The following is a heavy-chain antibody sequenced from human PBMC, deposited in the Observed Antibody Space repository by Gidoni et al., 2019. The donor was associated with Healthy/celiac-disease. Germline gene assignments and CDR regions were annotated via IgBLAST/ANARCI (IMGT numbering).Heavy chain of an antibody. J-gene: IGHJ4*02. Sequence: QVQLVQSGAEVKKPGASVTVSCQASGYTFTGYYMHWVRQAPGQGLEWMGWINPNSGGTNYAQKFQGRVTMTRDTSISTAYMELSRLRSDDTAVYYCARESSIAARSTDYWGQGTLVTVSS. D-gene: IGHD6-6*01. CDR2: INPNSGGT. CDR1: GYTFTGYY. CDR3: ARESSIAARSTDY. V-gene: IGHV1-2*02.